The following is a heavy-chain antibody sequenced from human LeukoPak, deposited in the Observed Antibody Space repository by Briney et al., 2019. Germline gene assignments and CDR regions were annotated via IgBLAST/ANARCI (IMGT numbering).Heavy chain of an antibody. J-gene: IGHJ4*02. CDR3: ARGKYSSGWFLDY. CDR1: GGSINNYY. CDR2: IYTSGST. D-gene: IGHD6-19*01. Sequence: SETLSLTCTVSGGSINNYYWSWIRQPAGKGLEWIGRIYTSGSTNYNPSLKSRLTISEDTSKNQFALKLTSVTAADTAVYYCARGKYSSGWFLDYWGQGTLVIVSS. V-gene: IGHV4-4*07.